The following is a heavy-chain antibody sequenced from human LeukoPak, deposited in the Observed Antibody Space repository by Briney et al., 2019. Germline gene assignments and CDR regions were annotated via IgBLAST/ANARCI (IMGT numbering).Heavy chain of an antibody. V-gene: IGHV3-43*01. J-gene: IGHJ4*02. CDR2: ISWDGGST. Sequence: PGGSLRLSCAASGFTFDDYTMHWVRQAPGKGLEWVSLISWDGGSTYYADSVKGRFTISRDNSKNSLYLQMNSLRTEDTALYYCAKDASSSTAKGIDYWGQGTLVTVSS. CDR1: GFTFDDYT. D-gene: IGHD2-2*01. CDR3: AKDASSSTAKGIDY.